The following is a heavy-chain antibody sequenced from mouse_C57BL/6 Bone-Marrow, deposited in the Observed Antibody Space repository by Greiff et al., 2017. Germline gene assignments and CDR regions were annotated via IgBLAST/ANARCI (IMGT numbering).Heavy chain of an antibody. V-gene: IGHV1-55*01. CDR1: GYTFTSYW. Sequence: VQLQQPGAELVKPGASVKMSCKASGYTFTSYWITWVKQRPGQGLEWIGDIYPGSGSTNYNEKFKRKATLTVDTSSSTAYMQLSSLTSEDSAVYYCARYGGYLPTWFAYWGQGTLVTVSA. CDR3: ARYGGYLPTWFAY. D-gene: IGHD2-3*01. CDR2: IYPGSGST. J-gene: IGHJ3*01.